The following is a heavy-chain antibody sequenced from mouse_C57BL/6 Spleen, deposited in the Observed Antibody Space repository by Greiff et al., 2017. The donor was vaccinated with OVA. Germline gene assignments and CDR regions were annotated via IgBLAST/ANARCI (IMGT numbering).Heavy chain of an antibody. CDR2: ISSGSSTI. Sequence: EVQRVESGGGLVKPGGSLKLSCAASGFTFSDYGMHWVRQAPEKGLEWVAYISSGSSTINYADTVKGRFTISRDNAKNTLFLQMTSLRSEDTAVDYCARRYDYDAMDYWGQGTSVTVSS. CDR3: ARRYDYDAMDY. CDR1: GFTFSDYG. V-gene: IGHV5-17*01. J-gene: IGHJ4*01.